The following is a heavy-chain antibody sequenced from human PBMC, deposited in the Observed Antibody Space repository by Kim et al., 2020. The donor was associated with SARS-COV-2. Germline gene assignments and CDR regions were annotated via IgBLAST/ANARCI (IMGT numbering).Heavy chain of an antibody. J-gene: IGHJ4*02. CDR1: GFTFSDYW. CDR2: INPDGSET. D-gene: IGHD6-6*01. CDR3: LAAKGY. Sequence: GGSLRLSCAASGFTFSDYWMYWVRQGPGEGLVWVSTINPDGSETFYADSVKGRFTITRDNAKNTLSLQMNRLRAEDTAVYSCLAAKGYWGQGTLVTVSS. V-gene: IGHV3-74*01.